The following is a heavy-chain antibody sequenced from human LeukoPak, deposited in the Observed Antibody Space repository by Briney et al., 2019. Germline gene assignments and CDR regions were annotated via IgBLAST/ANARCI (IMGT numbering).Heavy chain of an antibody. J-gene: IGHJ4*02. CDR2: ISGSGGST. CDR1: GFTFSSYA. V-gene: IGHV3-23*01. D-gene: IGHD4-17*01. CDR3: AXVDXXTVTTGXDX. Sequence: GGSLRLSCAASGFTFSSYAMSWVRQAPGKGLEWVSAISGSGGSTYYADSVKGRFTISRDNSKNTLYLQMNSLRAEDTAVYYXAXVDXXTVTTGXDXWGQGTXXXVSS.